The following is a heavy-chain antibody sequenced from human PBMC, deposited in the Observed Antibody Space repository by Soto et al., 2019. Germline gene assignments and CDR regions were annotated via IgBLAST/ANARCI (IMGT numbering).Heavy chain of an antibody. Sequence: SETLSLTCTVSGGSISSGDYYWSWIRQPPGKGLEWIGYIYYSGSTYYNPSLKSRVTISVDTSKNQFSLKLSSVTAADTAVYYCARVVVAAVNWFDPWGQGTLVTVSS. CDR1: GGSISSGDYY. V-gene: IGHV4-30-4*01. D-gene: IGHD2-15*01. J-gene: IGHJ5*02. CDR2: IYYSGST. CDR3: ARVVVAAVNWFDP.